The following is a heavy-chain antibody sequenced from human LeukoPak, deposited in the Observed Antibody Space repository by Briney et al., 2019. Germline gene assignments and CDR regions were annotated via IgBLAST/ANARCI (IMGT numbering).Heavy chain of an antibody. CDR3: ARDPSYDGGGYYYY. CDR1: GFTFSNYA. Sequence: GGSLRLSCAASGFTFSNYAMSWVRQAPGKGLEWVANIKQDGSEKYYVDSVKGRFTISRDNAKNSLFLQMNSLRAEDTAVYYCARDPSYDGGGYYYYWGQGTLVTVSS. J-gene: IGHJ4*02. CDR2: IKQDGSEK. D-gene: IGHD3-22*01. V-gene: IGHV3-7*01.